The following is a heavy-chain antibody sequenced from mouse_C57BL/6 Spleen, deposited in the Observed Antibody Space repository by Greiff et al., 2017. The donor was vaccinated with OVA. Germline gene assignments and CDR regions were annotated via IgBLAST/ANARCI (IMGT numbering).Heavy chain of an antibody. D-gene: IGHD1-1*01. J-gene: IGHJ3*01. V-gene: IGHV1-64*01. CDR1: GYTFTSYW. Sequence: QVQLQQSGAELVKPGASVKLSCKASGYTFTSYWMHWVKQRPGQGLEWIGMIHPNSGSTNYNEKFKSKATLTVDKSSSTAYMQLSSLTSEDSAVYYCARGGTTVVGEFAYWGQGTLVTVSA. CDR3: ARGGTTVVGEFAY. CDR2: IHPNSGST.